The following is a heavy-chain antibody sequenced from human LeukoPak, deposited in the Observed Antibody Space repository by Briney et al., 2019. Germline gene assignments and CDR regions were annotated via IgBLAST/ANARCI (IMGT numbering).Heavy chain of an antibody. D-gene: IGHD5-12*01. V-gene: IGHV4-59*01. Sequence: SETLSLTCTVSGGSISSYYWSWLRQPPGKGLEWMGYIYYSGSTNYNPSLKSRVTISVDTSKNQFSLKLSSVTAADTAVYYCARGGYSGYGHAFDIWGQGTMVTVSS. CDR3: ARGGYSGYGHAFDI. CDR2: IYYSGST. J-gene: IGHJ3*02. CDR1: GGSISSYY.